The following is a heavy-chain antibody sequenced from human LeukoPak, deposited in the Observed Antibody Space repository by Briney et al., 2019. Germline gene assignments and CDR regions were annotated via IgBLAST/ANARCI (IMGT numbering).Heavy chain of an antibody. V-gene: IGHV3-15*01. CDR3: TTDFQFGGSSNFDY. D-gene: IGHD2-15*01. CDR2: IKSKTDGGTT. Sequence: TGGPLRLSCAASGFTFSNAWMSWVRQAPGKGREWVGRIKSKTDGGTTDYAAPVKGRFTISRDDSKNTLYLQMNSLKTEDTAVYYCTTDFQFGGSSNFDYWGQGTLVTVSS. CDR1: GFTFSNAW. J-gene: IGHJ4*02.